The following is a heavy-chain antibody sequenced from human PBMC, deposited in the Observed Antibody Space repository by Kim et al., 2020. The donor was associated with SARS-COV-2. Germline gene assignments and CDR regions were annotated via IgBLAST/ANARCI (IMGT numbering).Heavy chain of an antibody. V-gene: IGHV3-7*01. CDR1: GFTFSSYW. CDR2: IKRDGSEK. CDR3: GVSGT. Sequence: GGSLRLSCAVSGFTFSSYWMTWVRQAPGKGLEWVANIKRDGSEKYYGDSVKGRFTISRDNAKSSLYLQMNSLRSEDTAMYYCGVSGTLGLGTRVTVSA. J-gene: IGHJ5*02.